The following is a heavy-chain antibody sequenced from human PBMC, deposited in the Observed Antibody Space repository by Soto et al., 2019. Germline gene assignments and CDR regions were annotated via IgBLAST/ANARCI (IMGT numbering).Heavy chain of an antibody. CDR1: GFTFSSYA. Sequence: GGSLRLSCAASGFTFSSYAMHWVRQAPGKGLEWVAVISYDGSNKYYADSVKGRFTISRDNSKNTLYLQMNSLRAEDTAVYYCARDGEYCSGGSCLGGYFDYWGQGTLVTVSS. D-gene: IGHD2-15*01. V-gene: IGHV3-30-3*01. CDR3: ARDGEYCSGGSCLGGYFDY. CDR2: ISYDGSNK. J-gene: IGHJ4*02.